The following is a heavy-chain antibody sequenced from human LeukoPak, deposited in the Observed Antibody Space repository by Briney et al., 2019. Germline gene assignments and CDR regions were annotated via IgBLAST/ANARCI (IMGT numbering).Heavy chain of an antibody. J-gene: IGHJ4*02. V-gene: IGHV3-11*05. CDR1: GFTFSDYY. D-gene: IGHD3-22*01. CDR3: ARGSRYYDSSGRYDY. Sequence: PGGSLRFSCGASGFTFSDYYMSWIRQAPGKGLEWVSYISSSSSYTNYADSVKGRFTISRDNAKNSLYLQMNSLRAEDTAVYYCARGSRYYDSSGRYDYWGQGTLVTVSS. CDR2: ISSSSSYT.